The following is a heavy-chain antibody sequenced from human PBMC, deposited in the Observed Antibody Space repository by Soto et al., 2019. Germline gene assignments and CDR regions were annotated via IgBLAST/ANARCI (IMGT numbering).Heavy chain of an antibody. J-gene: IGHJ6*02. CDR3: ARNGGCSGGSCYSTSYYYYYGMDI. CDR1: GYTFSSNY. D-gene: IGHD2-15*01. Sequence: ASVKVSCKASGYTFSSNYMHWVRQAPGQGLEWMGIINPSGGSTSYAQKFQGRVTMTRDTSTSTVYMEVSSLRSEDTAVYYCARNGGCSGGSCYSTSYYYYYGMDIWGQGTMVTVSS. V-gene: IGHV1-46*01. CDR2: INPSGGST.